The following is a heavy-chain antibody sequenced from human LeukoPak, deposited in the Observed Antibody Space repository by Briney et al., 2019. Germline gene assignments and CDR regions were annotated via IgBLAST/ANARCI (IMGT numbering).Heavy chain of an antibody. CDR2: IYYSGST. J-gene: IGHJ4*02. CDR1: GGSISSYY. V-gene: IGHV4-59*12. CDR3: ARDRGHVPFDY. D-gene: IGHD3-10*01. Sequence: PSETLSLTCTVSGGSISSYYWSWIRQPPGKGLEWIGYIYYSGSTNYNPSLKSRVTISVDTSKNQFSLKLSSVTAADTAVYYCARDRGHVPFDYWGQGTLVTVSS.